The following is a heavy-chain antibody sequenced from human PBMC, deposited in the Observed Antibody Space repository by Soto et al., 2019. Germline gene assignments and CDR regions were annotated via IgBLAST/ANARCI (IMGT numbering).Heavy chain of an antibody. CDR3: ATIPLGSTRLDS. CDR1: GGSISSGDYY. V-gene: IGHV4-30-4*01. D-gene: IGHD2-2*02. CDR2: IYYSGST. Sequence: QVQLQESGPGLVNPSQTLSLTCTFSGGSISSGDYYWIWIRQPPGKGLEWIGYIYYSGSTYYNPSLKSRVTISVYTSKNYFSLKLSSVTAADTAVYYCATIPLGSTRLDSWGQGTLVTVSS. J-gene: IGHJ4*02.